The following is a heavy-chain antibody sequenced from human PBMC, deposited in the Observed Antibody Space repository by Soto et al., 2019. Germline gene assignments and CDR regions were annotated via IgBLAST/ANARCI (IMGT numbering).Heavy chain of an antibody. CDR2: IYYGGRT. V-gene: IGHV4-39*01. J-gene: IGHJ4*02. Sequence: PSETLSLTCTVSGGSISSSSSYWGWIRQPPGKGLEWIGTIYYGGRTYYNPSLKSRVSISVDTSKNQFSLKLSSVTAADTAVYYCARGSGWYLLDYWGQGTLVTVSS. CDR1: GGSISSSSSY. CDR3: ARGSGWYLLDY. D-gene: IGHD6-19*01.